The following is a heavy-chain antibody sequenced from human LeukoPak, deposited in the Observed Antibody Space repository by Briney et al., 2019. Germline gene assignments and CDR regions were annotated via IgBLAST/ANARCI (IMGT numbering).Heavy chain of an antibody. CDR2: IYTSGST. D-gene: IGHD1-26*01. CDR3: ARENSGSYREFDY. V-gene: IGHV4-4*07. J-gene: IGHJ4*02. CDR1: CGSISSYY. Sequence: SETLSPTRSISCGSISSYYCSWIRQPAGKGLEWIGRIYTSGSTNYNASLTSRVSMSVDTSKNQFSLKLSSVTPADTAVFYCARENSGSYREFDYWGQGTLVTVSS.